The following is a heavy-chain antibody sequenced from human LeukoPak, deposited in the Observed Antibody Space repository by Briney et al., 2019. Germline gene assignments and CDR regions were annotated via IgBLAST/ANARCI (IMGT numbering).Heavy chain of an antibody. Sequence: SETLSLTCTVSGGSISSYYWSWIRQPAGKGLEGIGRIYTSGSTNYNPSLKSRVTMSVDTSKNQFSLKLRSVTAADTAVYYCARDSGHIVGATTNLYYYYYYMDVWGKGTTVTVSS. CDR3: ARDSGHIVGATTNLYYYYYYMDV. CDR2: IYTSGST. D-gene: IGHD1-26*01. CDR1: GGSISSYY. J-gene: IGHJ6*03. V-gene: IGHV4-4*07.